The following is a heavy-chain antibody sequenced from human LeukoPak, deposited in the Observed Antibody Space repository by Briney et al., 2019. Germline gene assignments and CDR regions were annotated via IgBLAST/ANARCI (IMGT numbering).Heavy chain of an antibody. J-gene: IGHJ6*03. Sequence: GGSLRLSCAASGFTFSSYWMSWVRQAPGKGLEWVANIKQDGSEKYYVDSVKGRFTISRDNAKNSLYLQMNSLRAEDTAVYYCARDTPSQPNYDLWSGPGSYYYYMDVWGKGTTVTVSS. CDR3: ARDTPSQPNYDLWSGPGSYYYYMDV. CDR1: GFTFSSYW. CDR2: IKQDGSEK. V-gene: IGHV3-7*01. D-gene: IGHD3-3*01.